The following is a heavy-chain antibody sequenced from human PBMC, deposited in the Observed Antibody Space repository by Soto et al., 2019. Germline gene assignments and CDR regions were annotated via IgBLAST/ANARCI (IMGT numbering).Heavy chain of an antibody. J-gene: IGHJ6*02. CDR2: IDPNSGGT. CDR3: ARQDNYNSKRNGMDV. D-gene: IGHD3-22*01. V-gene: IGHV1-2*04. CDR1: GYTFAGYY. Sequence: ASVKVSCKASGYTFAGYYMHWVRQAPGQGLEWMGWIDPNSGGTNYAQKFQGWVTMTRDTSISTAYMELRRLRSDDTAVYYCARQDNYNSKRNGMDVWGQGITVTVSS.